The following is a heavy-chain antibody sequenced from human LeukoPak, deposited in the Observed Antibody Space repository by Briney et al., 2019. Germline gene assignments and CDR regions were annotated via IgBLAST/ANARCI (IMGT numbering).Heavy chain of an antibody. V-gene: IGHV3-33*01. CDR3: AREDSNRIAVAGPFDY. D-gene: IGHD6-19*01. Sequence: GGSLRLSCAASGFTFSSYGMHWVRQAPGKGLEWVAVIWYDGSNKYYADSVKGRFTISRDNSKNTLYLQMNSLRAEDTAVYYCAREDSNRIAVAGPFDYWGQGTLVTVSS. CDR1: GFTFSSYG. CDR2: IWYDGSNK. J-gene: IGHJ4*02.